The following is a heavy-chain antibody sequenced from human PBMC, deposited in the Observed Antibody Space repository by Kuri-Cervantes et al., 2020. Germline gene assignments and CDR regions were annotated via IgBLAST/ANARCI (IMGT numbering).Heavy chain of an antibody. V-gene: IGHV3-48*02. CDR3: ARLPYYYYGMDV. CDR2: ISSSSSTI. CDR1: GFTFSSYS. J-gene: IGHJ6*02. Sequence: GGSLRLSCAASGFTFSSYSMNWVRQAPGKGLEWVSYISSSSSTIYYADSVKGRFTISKDNAKNSLYLQMNSLRDEDTAVYYCARLPYYYYGMDVWDQGTTVTVSS.